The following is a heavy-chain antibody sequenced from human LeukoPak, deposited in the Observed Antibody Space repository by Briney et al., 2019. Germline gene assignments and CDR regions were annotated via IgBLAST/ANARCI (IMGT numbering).Heavy chain of an antibody. D-gene: IGHD5-12*01. Sequence: PGGSLRLSCAASGFTFSNAWMSWVRQVAGKGLEWVGRIKSKIDGGETDYAAPVKGRFTISRDDSKNTLYMQMNSLKTEDTAVYYCTTGESGIVTTIRIEPDAFDIWGQGTMVTVSS. CDR3: TTGESGIVTTIRIEPDAFDI. CDR2: IKSKIDGGET. CDR1: GFTFSNAW. J-gene: IGHJ3*02. V-gene: IGHV3-15*01.